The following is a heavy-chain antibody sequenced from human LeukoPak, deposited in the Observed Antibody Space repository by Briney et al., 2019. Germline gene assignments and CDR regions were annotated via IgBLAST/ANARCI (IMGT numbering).Heavy chain of an antibody. CDR3: AIGFYEPFDR. V-gene: IGHV4-59*02. Sequence: SETLSLTCSVPGASVSSSHWNWIRQSPGKGLEWIANVDYNGSTKYNPSLRGRGTMSLDTSKNQFHLKLESVTAADTARYFCAIGFYEPFDRWGQGTLVTVSS. CDR1: GASVSSSH. D-gene: IGHD2/OR15-2a*01. J-gene: IGHJ5*02. CDR2: VDYNGST.